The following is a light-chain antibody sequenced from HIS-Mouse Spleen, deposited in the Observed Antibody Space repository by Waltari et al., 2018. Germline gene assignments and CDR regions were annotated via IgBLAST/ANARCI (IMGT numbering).Light chain of an antibody. CDR1: QSLLHSNGYNY. J-gene: IGKJ4*01. CDR2: LGS. CDR3: MQALQTPST. Sequence: DIVMTQSPLSLPVTPGEPASISCRSSQSLLHSNGYNYLDWYLQKPVQSPQLLIYLGSNRASGVPDRFSGSGSGTDFTLKISRVEAEDVGVYYCMQALQTPSTFGGGTKVEIK. V-gene: IGKV2-28*01.